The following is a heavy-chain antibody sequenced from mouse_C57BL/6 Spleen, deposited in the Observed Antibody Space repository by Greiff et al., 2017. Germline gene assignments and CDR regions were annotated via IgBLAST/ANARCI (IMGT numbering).Heavy chain of an antibody. V-gene: IGHV1-64*01. J-gene: IGHJ4*01. CDR1: GYTFTSYW. CDR3: ARKGVYDGYYDAMDY. D-gene: IGHD2-3*01. CDR2: IHPNSGST. Sequence: QVQLQQPGAELVKPGASVKLSCKASGYTFTSYWMHWVKQRPGQGLEWIGMIHPNSGSTNYNEKFKSKATLTVDKSSSTAYMQLSSLTSEDSAVYYCARKGVYDGYYDAMDYWGQGTSVTGSS.